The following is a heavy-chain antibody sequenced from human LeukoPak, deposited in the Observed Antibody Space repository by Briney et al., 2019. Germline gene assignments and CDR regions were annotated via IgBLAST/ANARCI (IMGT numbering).Heavy chain of an antibody. V-gene: IGHV1-2*02. D-gene: IGHD2-2*01. CDR1: GYTFTDYY. J-gene: IGHJ4*02. CDR2: INPNSGGA. CDR3: ARVGRYCSGTICYLSY. Sequence: GASVKVSYKASGYTFTDYYMHWVRQAPGQGLEWMGWINPNSGGANYAQKFQGRVTMTRDTSISTAYMELYRLRSDDTAVYYCARVGRYCSGTICYLSYWGQGTLVTVSS.